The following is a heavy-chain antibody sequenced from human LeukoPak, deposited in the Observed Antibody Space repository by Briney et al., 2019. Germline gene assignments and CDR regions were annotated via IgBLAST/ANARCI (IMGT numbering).Heavy chain of an antibody. CDR1: GGSIGSYY. CDR2: IYYSGST. V-gene: IGHV4-59*01. Sequence: SETLSLTCTVSGGSIGSYYWSWIRQPPGKGLEWIGYIYYSGSTNYNPSLKSRVTISLDTSKNQFSMNLISVTAADTAVYYCAREGVAAAGKLDYWGQGTLDTVSS. J-gene: IGHJ4*02. CDR3: AREGVAAAGKLDY. D-gene: IGHD6-13*01.